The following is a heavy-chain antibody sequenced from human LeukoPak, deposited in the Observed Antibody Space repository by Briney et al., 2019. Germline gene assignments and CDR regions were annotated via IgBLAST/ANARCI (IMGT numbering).Heavy chain of an antibody. CDR2: IYPGDSDT. CDR1: GYSFTSYW. CDR3: ARRVSVSGTPDWFDP. J-gene: IGHJ5*02. D-gene: IGHD6-19*01. V-gene: IGHV5-51*01. Sequence: GESLKISCKGSGYSFTSYWISWVRQMPGKGLEWMGIIYPGDSDTRYSPSFQGQVTISADKSISTAYLQWSSLKASDTAMYYCARRVSVSGTPDWFDPWGQGTLVTVSS.